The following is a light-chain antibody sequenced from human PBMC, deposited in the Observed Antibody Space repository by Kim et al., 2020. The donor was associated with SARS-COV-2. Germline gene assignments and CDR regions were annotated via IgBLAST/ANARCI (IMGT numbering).Light chain of an antibody. Sequence: DIQMTQSPSTLSASVGDRVTITCRASQSINIWLAWYQQKPGKAPKLLIYKASSLESGVPSKFSGSGSGTKFTLTISNLQPDDFATYYCQQYNNYPNTFGQGTKLEI. V-gene: IGKV1-5*03. CDR2: KAS. CDR1: QSINIW. CDR3: QQYNNYPNT. J-gene: IGKJ2*01.